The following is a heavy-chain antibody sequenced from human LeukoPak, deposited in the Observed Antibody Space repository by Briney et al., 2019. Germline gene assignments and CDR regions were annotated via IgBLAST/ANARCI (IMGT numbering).Heavy chain of an antibody. V-gene: IGHV2-70*11. CDR1: GFSLSTSGMC. Sequence: SGPTLVNPTQTLTLTCTFSGFSLSTSGMCVSWIRQPPGKALEWLARIDWDDDKYYSTSLKTRLTISKDTSKNQVVLTMTNMDPVDTATYYCARSYQHSSGWYGEGWFDPWGQGTLVTVSS. CDR3: ARSYQHSSGWYGEGWFDP. D-gene: IGHD6-19*01. J-gene: IGHJ5*02. CDR2: IDWDDDK.